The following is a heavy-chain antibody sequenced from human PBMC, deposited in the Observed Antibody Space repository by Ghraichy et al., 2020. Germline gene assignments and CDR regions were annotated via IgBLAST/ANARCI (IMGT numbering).Heavy chain of an antibody. Sequence: ASVKVSCKASGYTFTSYDINWVRQATGQGLGWMGWMNPNSGNTGYAQKFQGRVTMTRNTSISTAYMELSSLRSEDTAVYYCARPWSGYSSSWYAENWFDPWGQGTLVTVSS. D-gene: IGHD6-13*01. CDR2: MNPNSGNT. CDR3: ARPWSGYSSSWYAENWFDP. CDR1: GYTFTSYD. J-gene: IGHJ5*02. V-gene: IGHV1-8*01.